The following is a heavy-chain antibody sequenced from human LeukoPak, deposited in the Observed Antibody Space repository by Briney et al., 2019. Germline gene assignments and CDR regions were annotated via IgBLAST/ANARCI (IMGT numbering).Heavy chain of an antibody. J-gene: IGHJ4*02. CDR2: IVVGSNDT. CDR1: GFTLTSSD. D-gene: IGHD6-13*01. V-gene: IGHV1-58*01. CDR3: AAPHSSSWFDF. Sequence: SVKVSCKASGFTLTSSDVQWVRQARGQRLEWIGWIVVGSNDTNYAQKFQKRVTIARDMSTNTAYMELSSLRSEDTAVYYCAAPHSSSWFDFWGRGTLVTVSS.